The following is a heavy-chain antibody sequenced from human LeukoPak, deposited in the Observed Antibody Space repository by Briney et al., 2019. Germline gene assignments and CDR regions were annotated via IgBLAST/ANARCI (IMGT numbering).Heavy chain of an antibody. V-gene: IGHV4-34*01. CDR2: INHSGST. Sequence: SETLSLTCAVYGGSFSGYYWSWIRQPPGKGLEWIGEINHSGSTNYNPSLKSRVTISVDTSKNQFSLKLSSVTAADTAVYYCARDGTSIFGVVNHFDYWGQGTLVTVSS. D-gene: IGHD3-3*01. CDR3: ARDGTSIFGVVNHFDY. CDR1: GGSFSGYY. J-gene: IGHJ4*02.